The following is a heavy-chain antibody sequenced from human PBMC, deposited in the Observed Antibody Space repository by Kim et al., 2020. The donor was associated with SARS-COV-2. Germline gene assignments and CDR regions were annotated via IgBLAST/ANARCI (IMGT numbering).Heavy chain of an antibody. D-gene: IGHD3-9*01. CDR3: ARVNYDILTGYFNWFDP. Sequence: SLKSRFTISVDTSKNQFSLNLTSVTAADTAVYYCARVNYDILTGYFNWFDPWGQGTLVTVSS. V-gene: IGHV4-59*01. J-gene: IGHJ5*02.